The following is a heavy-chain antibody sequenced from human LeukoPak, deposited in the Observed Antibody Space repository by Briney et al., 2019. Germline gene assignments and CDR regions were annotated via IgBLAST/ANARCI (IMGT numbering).Heavy chain of an antibody. CDR3: AREVVVTASYYGMDV. Sequence: GGSLRLSCAASGFSFISYGMHWVRQAPGKGLEWVAVISYDGSNKYYADSVKGRFTISRDKSKNTLYLQMNSLRAEDTAVYYCAREVVVTASYYGMDVWGQGTTVTVSS. V-gene: IGHV3-30*03. CDR2: ISYDGSNK. D-gene: IGHD2-21*02. J-gene: IGHJ6*02. CDR1: GFSFISYG.